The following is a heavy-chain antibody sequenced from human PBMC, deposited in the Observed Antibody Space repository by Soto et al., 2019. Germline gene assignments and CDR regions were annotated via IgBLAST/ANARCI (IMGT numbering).Heavy chain of an antibody. D-gene: IGHD1-1*01. Sequence: ASVKFSCKASGYTFSSYDINWVRQATGQGLEWMGWMNPNSGNTGYAQKFQGRVTMTRDTSISTAYMELSSLRSEDTAVYYCARLTARYGGLDYWGQGTLVTVSS. V-gene: IGHV1-8*01. CDR1: GYTFSSYD. CDR3: ARLTARYGGLDY. J-gene: IGHJ4*02. CDR2: MNPNSGNT.